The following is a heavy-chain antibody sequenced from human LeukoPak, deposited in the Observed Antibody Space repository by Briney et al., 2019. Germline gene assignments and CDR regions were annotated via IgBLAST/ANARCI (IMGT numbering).Heavy chain of an antibody. V-gene: IGHV4-39*07. J-gene: IGHJ5*02. D-gene: IGHD1-20*01. Sequence: SETLSLTCTVSGGSISSSSYYWGWIRQPPGKGLEWIGSIYYSGSTYYNPSLKSRVTISVDTSKNQFSLKLSSVTAADTAVYYCARDPSITGMYSWFDPWGQGTLVTVSS. CDR1: GGSISSSSYY. CDR2: IYYSGST. CDR3: ARDPSITGMYSWFDP.